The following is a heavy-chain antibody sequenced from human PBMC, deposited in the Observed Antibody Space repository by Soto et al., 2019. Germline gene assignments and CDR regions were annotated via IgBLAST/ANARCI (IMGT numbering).Heavy chain of an antibody. Sequence: QVHLQESGPGLVKPSETLSLTCTVSGGSINNHYWSCIRQPPGKGLEWIGYIYYTGSTNYNPSLASRFTMSVDTSKNRGSLNLTSLTAADTSIYYCASANWYYEYWGQGPLVTVAS. D-gene: IGHD7-27*01. J-gene: IGHJ4*02. V-gene: IGHV4-59*11. CDR3: ASANWYYEY. CDR2: IYYTGST. CDR1: GGSINNHY.